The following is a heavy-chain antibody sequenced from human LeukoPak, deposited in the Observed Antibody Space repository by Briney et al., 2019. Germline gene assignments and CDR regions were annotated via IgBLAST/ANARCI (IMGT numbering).Heavy chain of an antibody. J-gene: IGHJ4*02. V-gene: IGHV3-30*04. Sequence: GRSLRLPCAASGFTFSGYAMHWVRQAPGKGLEWVAVISYDGSNKYYADSVKGRFTISRDNSKNTLYLQMNSLRAEDTAVYYCARGGRGEYSLYYFDYWGQGTLVTVSS. CDR2: ISYDGSNK. D-gene: IGHD2/OR15-2a*01. CDR3: ARGGRGEYSLYYFDY. CDR1: GFTFSGYA.